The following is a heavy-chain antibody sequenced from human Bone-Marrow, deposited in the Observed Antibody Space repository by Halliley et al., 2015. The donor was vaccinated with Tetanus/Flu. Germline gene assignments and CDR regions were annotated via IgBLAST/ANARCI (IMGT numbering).Heavy chain of an antibody. CDR3: AALIAASHFTDY. CDR2: IYPGDSDT. Sequence: VQLVQSGAQVKKPGESLKISCMASGYSFTTYWIGWVRQVPGKGLELMGLIYPGDSDTRYSPSFQGQVIISADGSVSTAYLQWSSLQASDSAMYYCAALIAASHFTDYWGQGTLVTVSS. D-gene: IGHD3-16*02. V-gene: IGHV5-51*01. J-gene: IGHJ4*02. CDR1: GYSFTTYW.